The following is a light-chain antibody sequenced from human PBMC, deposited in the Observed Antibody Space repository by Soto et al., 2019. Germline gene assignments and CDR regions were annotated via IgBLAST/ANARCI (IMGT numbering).Light chain of an antibody. J-gene: IGLJ1*01. CDR1: SPNIGAGYD. CDR2: GNS. V-gene: IGLV1-40*01. CDR3: QSYDSSLRNV. Sequence: QSVLTQPPSVSGAPGQRVTISCTGSSPNIGAGYDVHWYQQLPGTAPKLLIYGNSNRPSGVPDRFSGSKSGTSASLAITGLQAEDAADYYCQSYDSSLRNVFGTGTKLTVL.